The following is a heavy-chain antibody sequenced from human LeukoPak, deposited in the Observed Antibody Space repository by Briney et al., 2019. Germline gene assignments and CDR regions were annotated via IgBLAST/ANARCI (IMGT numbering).Heavy chain of an antibody. CDR3: ARIMITFGGVIVIGYFDY. CDR2: ISAYNGNT. V-gene: IGHV1-18*01. CDR1: GYTFTSYG. D-gene: IGHD3-16*02. J-gene: IGHJ4*02. Sequence: ASVKVSCKASGYTFTSYGISWVRQAPGQGLEWMGWISAYNGNTNYAQKLQGRVTMTTDTSTSTAYMELRSLRSDDTAVYYCARIMITFGGVIVIGYFDYWGQGTLVTVSS.